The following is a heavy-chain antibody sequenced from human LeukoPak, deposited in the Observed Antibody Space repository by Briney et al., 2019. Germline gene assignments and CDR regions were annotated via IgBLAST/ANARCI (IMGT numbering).Heavy chain of an antibody. V-gene: IGHV3-72*01. CDR3: ARASLDYYYGMDV. J-gene: IGHJ6*02. CDR1: GFTFSDHY. CDR2: TRNKANSYTT. Sequence: GGSLRLSCAASGFTFSDHYMDWVRQAPGKGLEWVGRTRNKANSYTTEYAASVKGRFTISRDDSKNSPYLQMNSLKTEDTAVYYCARASLDYYYGMDVWGQGTTVTVSS. D-gene: IGHD3-16*01.